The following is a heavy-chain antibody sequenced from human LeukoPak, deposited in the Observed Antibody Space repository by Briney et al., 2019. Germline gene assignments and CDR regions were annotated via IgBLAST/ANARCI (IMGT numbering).Heavy chain of an antibody. J-gene: IGHJ4*02. Sequence: ASAKVSCKASGYTFTAYYMHWVRQAPGQGLEWMGWINPNSGGTNYPQKFQGRVTMTRDTSISTAYMDLSRLRSDDTAVYYCASARDSGSYPSHFDYWGQGTLVTVSS. CDR1: GYTFTAYY. CDR2: INPNSGGT. CDR3: ASARDSGSYPSHFDY. D-gene: IGHD1-26*01. V-gene: IGHV1-2*02.